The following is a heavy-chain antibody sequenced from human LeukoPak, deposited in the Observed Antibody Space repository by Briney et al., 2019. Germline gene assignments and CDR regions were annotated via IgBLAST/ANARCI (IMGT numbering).Heavy chain of an antibody. V-gene: IGHV3-33*06. Sequence: GGSLRLSCAASGFTFSSYGMHWVRQAPGKGLEWVAVIWYDGSNKYYADSVKGRFTISRDNSKNTLYLQMNSLRAEDTAVYYCAKDPIYCSSTSCYPSPFDYWGQGTLVTVSS. J-gene: IGHJ4*02. CDR1: GFTFSSYG. CDR3: AKDPIYCSSTSCYPSPFDY. CDR2: IWYDGSNK. D-gene: IGHD2-2*01.